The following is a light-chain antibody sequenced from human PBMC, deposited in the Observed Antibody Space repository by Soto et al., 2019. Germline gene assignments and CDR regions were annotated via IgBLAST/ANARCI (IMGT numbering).Light chain of an antibody. Sequence: DVLMTQSPLSLPIPPGAPASISLGSAPTLLQSNGYNCLDWYLQKPGQSPQLLIYLGSNRASGVPDRFSGSGSGTDFTLKISRVEAEDVGVYYCMQALQTPLTFGQGTRLEIK. V-gene: IGKV2-28*01. CDR2: LGS. CDR1: PTLLQSNGYNC. CDR3: MQALQTPLT. J-gene: IGKJ5*01.